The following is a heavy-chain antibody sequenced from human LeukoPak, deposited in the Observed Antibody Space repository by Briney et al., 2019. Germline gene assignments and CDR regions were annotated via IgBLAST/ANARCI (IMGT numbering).Heavy chain of an antibody. CDR1: GFTFSSYA. J-gene: IGHJ4*02. D-gene: IGHD6-19*01. V-gene: IGHV3-23*01. CDR2: ISGSGGST. CDR3: AKDNSGAYEAFDH. Sequence: GGSLRLSCAASGFTFSSYAMSWVRQAPGKGLQWVSAISGSGGSTYYADSVKGRFTISRDNSKNTLFLQMDSLRAEDTAVYYCAKDNSGAYEAFDHWGQGTLVTVSS.